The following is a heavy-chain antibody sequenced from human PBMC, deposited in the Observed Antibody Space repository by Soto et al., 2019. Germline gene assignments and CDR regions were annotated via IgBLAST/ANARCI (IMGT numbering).Heavy chain of an antibody. V-gene: IGHV1-69*13. D-gene: IGHD3-3*01. CDR2: IIPIFGTA. Sequence: SVKVSCKASGGTFSSYAISWVRQAPGQGLEWMGGIIPIFGTANYAQKFQGRVTITADESTSTAYMELSSLRSEDTAVYYCARARRYDFWSGYYFTHFDYWGQGTLVTVSS. J-gene: IGHJ4*02. CDR3: ARARRYDFWSGYYFTHFDY. CDR1: GGTFSSYA.